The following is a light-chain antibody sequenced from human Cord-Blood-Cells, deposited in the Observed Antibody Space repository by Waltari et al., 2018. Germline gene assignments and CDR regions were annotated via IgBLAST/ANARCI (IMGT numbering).Light chain of an antibody. CDR1: QSISSW. Sequence: DIQMTQSPSTLSVSVGDRVTITCRASQSISSWLAWYQQKPGKAPKLLSYKASSLESGVPSRFSGSGSGTEFTLTISSLQPDDFATYYCQQYNSYSTFGQGTKLEIK. J-gene: IGKJ2*01. V-gene: IGKV1-5*03. CDR3: QQYNSYST. CDR2: KAS.